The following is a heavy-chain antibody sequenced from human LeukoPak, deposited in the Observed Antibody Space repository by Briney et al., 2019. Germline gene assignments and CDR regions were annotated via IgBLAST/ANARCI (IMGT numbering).Heavy chain of an antibody. Sequence: ASVTVSFTASGYTFTIYGISWVRQAPGQGLEWMGWISAYNGNTNYAQKLQGRVTMTTDTSTSTAYMELRSLRSDDTPVYYCARDGYCSGGSCYSNYYYYGMDVWGQGTTVTVSS. CDR2: ISAYNGNT. CDR3: ARDGYCSGGSCYSNYYYYGMDV. D-gene: IGHD2-15*01. CDR1: GYTFTIYG. V-gene: IGHV1-18*01. J-gene: IGHJ6*02.